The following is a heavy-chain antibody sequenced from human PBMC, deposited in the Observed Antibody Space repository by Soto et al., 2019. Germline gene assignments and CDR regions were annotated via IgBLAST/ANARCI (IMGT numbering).Heavy chain of an antibody. D-gene: IGHD2-15*01. V-gene: IGHV3-23*01. CDR1: GFTFSSYA. Sequence: PGGSLRLSCAASGFTFSSYAMSWVRQAPGKGLEWVSAISGSGGSTYYADSVKGRFTISRDNSKNTLYLQMNSLRAEDTAVYYCAGGGGYCSGGSCGAGDYYYYYYGMDVWGQGTTVTVSS. J-gene: IGHJ6*02. CDR2: ISGSGGST. CDR3: AGGGGYCSGGSCGAGDYYYYYYGMDV.